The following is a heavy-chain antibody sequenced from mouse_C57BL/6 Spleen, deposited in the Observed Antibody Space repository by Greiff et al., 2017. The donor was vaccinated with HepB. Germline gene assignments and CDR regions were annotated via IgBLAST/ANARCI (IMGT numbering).Heavy chain of an antibody. CDR3: AREGYDWYFDV. J-gene: IGHJ1*03. CDR2: IHPNSGST. V-gene: IGHV1-64*01. D-gene: IGHD2-2*01. Sequence: PGQGLEWIGMIHPNSGSTNYNEKFKSKATLTVDKSSSTAYMQLSSLTSEDSAVYYCAREGYDWYFDVWGTGTTVTVSS.